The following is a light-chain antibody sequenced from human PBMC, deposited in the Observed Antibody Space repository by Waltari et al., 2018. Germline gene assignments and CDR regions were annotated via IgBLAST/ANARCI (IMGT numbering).Light chain of an antibody. J-gene: IGKJ1*01. CDR2: KAS. V-gene: IGKV1-5*03. Sequence: DIQMTQSPSTPSASVGDRVTLPCRASQRISTWLAWHQQKPGKAPKVLIYKASTLQSGVPSRFNGSGSGTEFTLTISSLQPDDFATYYCQQYSVWLWTFGQGTKVEIK. CDR1: QRISTW. CDR3: QQYSVWLWT.